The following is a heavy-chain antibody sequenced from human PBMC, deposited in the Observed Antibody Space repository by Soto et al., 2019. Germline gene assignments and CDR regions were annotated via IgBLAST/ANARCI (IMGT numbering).Heavy chain of an antibody. Sequence: QLQLQESGPGLVKPSETLSLTCAVSGGSFTSPYYYWGWIRQPPGKGLEWIGSISYSGNTYYNSSLKSRVPIFVATSKNQFSLKPSSVTAADTAVYYCARHDSGMGAAGTYRYFDAWGQGTLVTVSS. CDR1: GGSFTSPYYY. J-gene: IGHJ4*02. CDR3: ARHDSGMGAAGTYRYFDA. CDR2: ISYSGNT. V-gene: IGHV4-39*01. D-gene: IGHD6-13*01.